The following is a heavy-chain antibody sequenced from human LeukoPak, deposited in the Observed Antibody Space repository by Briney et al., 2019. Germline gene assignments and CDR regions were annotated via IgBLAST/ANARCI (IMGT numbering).Heavy chain of an antibody. D-gene: IGHD6-19*01. CDR2: ISGIGGTT. V-gene: IGHV3-23*01. J-gene: IGHJ4*02. CDR1: RFTVNGDT. CDR3: AKEEGGSGWYEPVEY. Sequence: LSGGSLRLSCAASRFTVNGDTVSWVRQAPGKGLEWVSTISGIGGTTYYAASLNDRFTISRDNSKNMLFLQMNSQRAEDTGIYYCAKEEGGSGWYEPVEYWGQGTLVTVSS.